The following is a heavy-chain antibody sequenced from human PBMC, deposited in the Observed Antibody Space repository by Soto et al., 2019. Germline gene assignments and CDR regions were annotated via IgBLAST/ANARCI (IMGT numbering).Heavy chain of an antibody. CDR3: ARDAEDSYGDYEDIFDY. Sequence: ASVKVSCKASGYTFTSYGISWVRQAPGQGLEWMGWISAYNGNTNYAQKLQGRVTMTTDTSTSTAYMELRSLRSDDTAVYYCARDAEDSYGDYEDIFDYWGQGTRVTVSS. V-gene: IGHV1-18*01. D-gene: IGHD4-17*01. CDR1: GYTFTSYG. CDR2: ISAYNGNT. J-gene: IGHJ4*02.